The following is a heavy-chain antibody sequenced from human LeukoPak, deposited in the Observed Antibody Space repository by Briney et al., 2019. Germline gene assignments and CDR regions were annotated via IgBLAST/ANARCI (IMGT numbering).Heavy chain of an antibody. Sequence: GGSLRLSCAASRFTFRNYYMSWVRQAPGKGLEGVANIDQDGSEKYYVDSVKGRFSIFRDNAENSLFLQMNSLRVEDTAVYYCARKTDSGGQGDYWGPGTLVTVSS. V-gene: IGHV3-7*01. CDR2: IDQDGSEK. D-gene: IGHD3-22*01. J-gene: IGHJ4*02. CDR1: RFTFRNYY. CDR3: ARKTDSGGQGDY.